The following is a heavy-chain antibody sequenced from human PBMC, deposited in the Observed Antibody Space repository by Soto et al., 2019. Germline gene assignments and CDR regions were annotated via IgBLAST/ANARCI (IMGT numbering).Heavy chain of an antibody. J-gene: IGHJ6*02. Sequence: ASVKVSCKVSGYTLTELSMHWVRQAPGKGLEWMGGFDPEDGETIYAQKFQGRVTMTEDTSTDTAYMELSSLRSEDTAVYYCATDPIYYDSSGYYYYGMDVWGQGTTVTVSS. CDR3: ATDPIYYDSSGYYYYGMDV. CDR1: GYTLTELS. V-gene: IGHV1-24*01. D-gene: IGHD3-22*01. CDR2: FDPEDGET.